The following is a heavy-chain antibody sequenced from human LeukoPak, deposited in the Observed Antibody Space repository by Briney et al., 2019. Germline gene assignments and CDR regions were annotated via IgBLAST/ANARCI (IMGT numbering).Heavy chain of an antibody. Sequence: ASVKVSCKASGYTFTSYYMHWVRQAPGQGLEWMGIINPSGGSTSYAQKFQGRVTITADKSTSTAYMELSSLRSEDTAVYYCARELTPERSGAIAAAGYWGQGTLVTVSS. CDR2: INPSGGST. J-gene: IGHJ4*02. V-gene: IGHV1-46*01. CDR3: ARELTPERSGAIAAAGY. D-gene: IGHD6-13*01. CDR1: GYTFTSYY.